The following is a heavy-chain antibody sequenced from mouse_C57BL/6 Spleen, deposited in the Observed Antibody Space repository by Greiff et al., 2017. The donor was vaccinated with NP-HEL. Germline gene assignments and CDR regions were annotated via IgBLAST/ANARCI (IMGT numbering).Heavy chain of an antibody. J-gene: IGHJ3*01. CDR1: GYTFTGYW. CDR3: ARPVDPGFAY. D-gene: IGHD1-1*01. Sequence: QVQLQQSGAELMKPGASVKLSCKSTGYTFTGYWIEWVKQRPGHGLEWIGEIFPGSGSTNYNEKFKGKATFTVDTSSNTAYMQLSSQTTEDSAIYYCARPVDPGFAYWGQGTLVTVSA. CDR2: IFPGSGST. V-gene: IGHV1-9*01.